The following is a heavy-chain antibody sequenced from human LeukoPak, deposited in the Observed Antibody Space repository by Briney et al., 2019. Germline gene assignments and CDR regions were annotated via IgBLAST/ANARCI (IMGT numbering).Heavy chain of an antibody. CDR1: GGSISNGGYY. J-gene: IGHJ4*02. D-gene: IGHD3-3*01. V-gene: IGHV4-31*03. CDR2: IYYSGST. CDR3: ARGVGFWSGYYSDY. Sequence: SETLSLTCTVSGGSISNGGYYWTWIRQLPGKGLEWIGYIYYSGSTYYNPSLKSRLTISVDTSKNQFSLKLSSVTAADTAVYYCARGVGFWSGYYSDYWGQGTLVTGSS.